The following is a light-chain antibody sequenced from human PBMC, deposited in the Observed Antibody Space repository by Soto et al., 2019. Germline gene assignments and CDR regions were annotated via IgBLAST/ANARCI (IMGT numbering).Light chain of an antibody. CDR3: AAWDDSLSGHVV. J-gene: IGLJ2*01. CDR2: RNN. V-gene: IGLV1-47*01. Sequence: QSALTQPPSASGTPGQRVTISCSGSSSNIGSNYVYWYQQLPGTAPKLIIYRNNQRPSGVPDRFSGSKSGTSASLAISGLMSEDEADYYCAAWDDSLSGHVVFGGGTQLTVL. CDR1: SSNIGSNY.